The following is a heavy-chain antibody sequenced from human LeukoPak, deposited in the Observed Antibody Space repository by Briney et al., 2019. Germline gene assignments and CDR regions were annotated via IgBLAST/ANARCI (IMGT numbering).Heavy chain of an antibody. J-gene: IGHJ4*02. D-gene: IGHD4-17*01. CDR2: INTAESRP. CDR1: GFTFSDYW. V-gene: IGHV3-74*01. Sequence: GGSLTLSCAASGFTFSDYWMHWVRQATGKGLVGVSRINTAESRPSYTDSVKGRFTISRDNAKNALYLQMNSLRVEDRAVYYCARGGDYGDFPDDWGQGTLVTVSS. CDR3: ARGGDYGDFPDD.